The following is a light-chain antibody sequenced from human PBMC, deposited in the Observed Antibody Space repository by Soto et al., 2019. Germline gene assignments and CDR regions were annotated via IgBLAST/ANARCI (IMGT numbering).Light chain of an antibody. CDR2: EVT. CDR1: SSDVGAYNS. CDR3: SSYAGATVLV. Sequence: QSVLTQPPSASGSPGQSVTISCTGTSSDVGAYNSVSWYQHYPGKAPKLLIYEVTKRPSGVPDRFSGSKSGNTASLTVSGLQAEDEADYFCSSYAGATVLVFGGGTKVTVL. J-gene: IGLJ2*01. V-gene: IGLV2-8*01.